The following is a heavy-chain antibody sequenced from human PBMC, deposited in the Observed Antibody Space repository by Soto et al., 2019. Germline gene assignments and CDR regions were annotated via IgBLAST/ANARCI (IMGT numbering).Heavy chain of an antibody. CDR1: GGSISSSSYY. CDR2: IYYSGST. D-gene: IGHD1-26*01. Sequence: QLQLQESGPGLVKPSETLSLTCTVSGGSISSSSYYWGWIRQPPGKGLEWIGSIYYSGSTYYNPSLKSRVTISVDTSKNQFSLKLSSVTAADTAVYYCARLEWELTPDPTCWGQGTLVTVSS. V-gene: IGHV4-39*01. J-gene: IGHJ4*02. CDR3: ARLEWELTPDPTC.